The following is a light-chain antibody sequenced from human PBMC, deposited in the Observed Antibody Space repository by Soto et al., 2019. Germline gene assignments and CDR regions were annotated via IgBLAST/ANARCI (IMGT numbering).Light chain of an antibody. J-gene: IGKJ2*01. CDR1: QSVSSN. CDR2: GAS. CDR3: QQGAL. Sequence: EIVMTQSPATLSVSPGERATLSCRASQSVSSNLAWYQQKPGQAPRLLIYGASTRATGIPARFSGSGSGTEITLTISSLQSEDFAVYYCQQGALFGQGTKLEIK. V-gene: IGKV3-15*01.